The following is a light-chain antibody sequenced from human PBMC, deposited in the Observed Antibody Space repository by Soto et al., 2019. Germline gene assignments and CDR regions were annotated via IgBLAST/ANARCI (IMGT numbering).Light chain of an antibody. Sequence: QSALTQPASVSGSPGQSITISCSGTSSDVGSYNLVSWYQQHPTKAPKLMIYEVSKRPSGVSNRFSGSKSDNTASLTISGLQAEDEADYYCCSYAGSSTLAVFGGGTQLTVL. CDR3: CSYAGSSTLAV. CDR1: SSDVGSYNL. CDR2: EVS. J-gene: IGLJ7*01. V-gene: IGLV2-23*02.